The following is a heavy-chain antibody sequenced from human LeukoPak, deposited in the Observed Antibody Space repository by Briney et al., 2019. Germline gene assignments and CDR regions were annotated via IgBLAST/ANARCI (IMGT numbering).Heavy chain of an antibody. V-gene: IGHV3-23*01. CDR3: AKDRCSGTSCQFDC. D-gene: IGHD2-2*01. Sequence: QPGGSLRLSCAASGFTFSSYAMNWVRQAPGKGLEWVSVISGSGGSTYYADSVKGRFTISRDNSKNTLYLQMNSLRVEDTAVYCCAKDRCSGTSCQFDCWGQGTLVTVSS. J-gene: IGHJ4*02. CDR1: GFTFSSYA. CDR2: ISGSGGST.